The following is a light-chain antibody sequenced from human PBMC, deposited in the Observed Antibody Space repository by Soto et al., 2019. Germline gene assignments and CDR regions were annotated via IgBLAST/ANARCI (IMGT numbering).Light chain of an antibody. Sequence: QSALTQPASVSGSAGHSITISCSGTMRDVGAYNLVSWYQQHPGTAPKLIIYEVRNRPSGISSRFSGSRSGNTASLTISGLQSEDEGAYYCSAYTARSTLVFGGGTKLTVL. CDR2: EVR. CDR3: SAYTARSTLV. V-gene: IGLV2-14*01. J-gene: IGLJ3*02. CDR1: MRDVGAYNL.